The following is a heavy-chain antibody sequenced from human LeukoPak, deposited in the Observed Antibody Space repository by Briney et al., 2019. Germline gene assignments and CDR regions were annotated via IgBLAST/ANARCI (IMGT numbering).Heavy chain of an antibody. V-gene: IGHV3-48*04. D-gene: IGHD5-12*01. J-gene: IGHJ4*02. CDR3: VRDGGVSGYDLLDY. Sequence: GGSLRLSCAASGFTFSSYSLNWVRQAPGKGLEWVSYITSSSSSIYYADSVKARFTISRDNAKNSLSLQMNSLRAEDTAVYYCVRDGGVSGYDLLDYWGQGTLVTVSS. CDR2: ITSSSSSI. CDR1: GFTFSSYS.